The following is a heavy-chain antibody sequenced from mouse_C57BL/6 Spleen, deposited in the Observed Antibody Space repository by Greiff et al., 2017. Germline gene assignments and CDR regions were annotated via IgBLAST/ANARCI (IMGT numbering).Heavy chain of an antibody. J-gene: IGHJ2*01. D-gene: IGHD2-13*01. CDR1: GYTFTSYW. CDR2: IDPSDSYT. CDR3: ARREGLAFDY. Sequence: QVQLQQPGAELVMPGASVKLSCKASGYTFTSYWVHWVKQRPGQGLEWIGEIDPSDSYTNYNQKFKGKSTLTVDKSSSTAYMQLSSLTSEDSAVYYCARREGLAFDYWGQGTTLTVSS. V-gene: IGHV1-69*01.